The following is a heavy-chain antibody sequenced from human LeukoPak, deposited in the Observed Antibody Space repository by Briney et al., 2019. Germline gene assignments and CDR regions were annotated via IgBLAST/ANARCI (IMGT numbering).Heavy chain of an antibody. Sequence: GASVKVSCKASGYIFTGYYIHWVRQAPGQGLEWMGRINPNSGGTNYVQKFQGRVTMTTDTSITTTYMELSRLRSDDTAVYFCARTYYYDSSAEFDYWGQGTLITVSS. CDR2: INPNSGGT. J-gene: IGHJ4*02. D-gene: IGHD3-22*01. V-gene: IGHV1-2*06. CDR1: GYIFTGYY. CDR3: ARTYYYDSSAEFDY.